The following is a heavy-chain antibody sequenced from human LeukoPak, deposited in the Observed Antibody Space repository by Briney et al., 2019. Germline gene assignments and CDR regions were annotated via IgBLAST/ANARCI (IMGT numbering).Heavy chain of an antibody. D-gene: IGHD2-2*01. Sequence: GGSLRLSCAASGFTFSSYSMNWVRQAPGKGLEWVSYISSSSSTIYYADSVKGRFTISRDNAKNSLYLQMNSLRAEDTAVYYCARDGGYCSSTSCLYYYYYMDVWGKGTTVTVSS. CDR2: ISSSSSTI. J-gene: IGHJ6*03. V-gene: IGHV3-48*01. CDR3: ARDGGYCSSTSCLYYYYYMDV. CDR1: GFTFSSYS.